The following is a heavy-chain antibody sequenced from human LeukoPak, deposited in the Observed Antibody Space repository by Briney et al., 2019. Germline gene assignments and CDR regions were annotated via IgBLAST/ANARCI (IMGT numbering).Heavy chain of an antibody. J-gene: IGHJ4*02. CDR3: AKWPRLGIYYYDSSDHDY. CDR1: GFTFSSYG. Sequence: GGSLRLSCAASGFTFSSYGMHWVRKAPGKGLEWVAFIRYDGSNKYYADSVKGRFTISRDNSKNTLYLQMNSLRAEDTAVYYCAKWPRLGIYYYDSSDHDYWGQGTLVTVSS. D-gene: IGHD3-22*01. V-gene: IGHV3-30*02. CDR2: IRYDGSNK.